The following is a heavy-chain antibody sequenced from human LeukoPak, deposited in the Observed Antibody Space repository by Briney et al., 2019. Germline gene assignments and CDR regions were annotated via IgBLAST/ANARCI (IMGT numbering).Heavy chain of an antibody. D-gene: IGHD3-22*01. CDR1: GGSMSSYY. V-gene: IGHV4-59*08. J-gene: IGHJ1*01. CDR2: IYYSGST. Sequence: SETLSLTCTVSGGSMSSYYWSWIRQPPGKGLEWIGYIYYSGSTNYNPSLKSRVTISVDTSKNQFSLKLSSVTAADTAVYYCARQEVTGYYYDSSGYFLAEYFQHWGQGTLVTVSS. CDR3: ARQEVTGYYYDSSGYFLAEYFQH.